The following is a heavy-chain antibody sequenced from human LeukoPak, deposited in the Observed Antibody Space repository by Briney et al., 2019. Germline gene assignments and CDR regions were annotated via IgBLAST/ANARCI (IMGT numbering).Heavy chain of an antibody. Sequence: LETLSLTCAVSGFSIRSPYYWGWIRQPPGKGLEWIGSVHHSGYTHYNPSLKSRVTTSIDTSNNQFSLKLKLNSVTAADTAVYYCARGGSGNYWDFDYWGQGTLVTVSS. CDR2: VHHSGYT. V-gene: IGHV4-38-2*01. CDR3: ARGGSGNYWDFDY. J-gene: IGHJ4*02. D-gene: IGHD3-10*01. CDR1: GFSIRSPYY.